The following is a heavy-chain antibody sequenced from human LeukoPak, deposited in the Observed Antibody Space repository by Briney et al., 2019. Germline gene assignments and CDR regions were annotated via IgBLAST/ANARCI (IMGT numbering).Heavy chain of an antibody. CDR3: ARVPDWTYVPDY. CDR1: GGSISSDRFY. J-gene: IGHJ4*02. CDR2: IKSSNT. Sequence: SETLSLTCTVSGGSISSDRFYWTWVRQPAGKGLEWIGRIKSSNTNYNPSLKSRVSISLDTSTNQFSLKLSSLTAADTAVYFCARVPDWTYVPDYWGQGTLVTVSS. D-gene: IGHD3-16*01. V-gene: IGHV4-61*02.